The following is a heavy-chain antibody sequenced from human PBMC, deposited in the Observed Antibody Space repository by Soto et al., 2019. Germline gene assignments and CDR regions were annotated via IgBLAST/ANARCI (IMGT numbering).Heavy chain of an antibody. Sequence: GGSLRLSCAASGFTFSTDGMSWVRQAPGRGLEWVSTISGSGGNTYYADSMKGRFTISRDNSKNTLYLQMNSLRAEETAVYSCARGPRGIYFTFDYWGQGNPVTVSS. CDR3: ARGPRGIYFTFDY. J-gene: IGHJ4*02. CDR2: ISGSGGNT. CDR1: GFTFSTDG. D-gene: IGHD1-26*01. V-gene: IGHV3-23*01.